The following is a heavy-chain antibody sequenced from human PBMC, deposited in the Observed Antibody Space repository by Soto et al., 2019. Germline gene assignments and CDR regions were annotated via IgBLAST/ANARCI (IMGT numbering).Heavy chain of an antibody. CDR1: GGTFSSYA. V-gene: IGHV1-69*12. CDR2: IIPIFGTA. J-gene: IGHJ6*02. CDR3: GRTGTTGVYYGMDV. Sequence: QVQLVQSGAEVKKPGSSVKVSCTASGGTFSSYAISWVRQAPGQGLEWMGGIIPIFGTANYAQKFQGRVTLTADESTSTDHMERCSLSSEDTAVYYCGRTGTTGVYYGMDVWGQGTMVTVSS. D-gene: IGHD1-7*01.